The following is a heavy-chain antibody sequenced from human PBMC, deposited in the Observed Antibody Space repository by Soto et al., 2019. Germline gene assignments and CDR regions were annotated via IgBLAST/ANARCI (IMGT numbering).Heavy chain of an antibody. CDR3: ARDPGFWSGFPWSYYYGMDV. Sequence: QVQLVQSGAEVKKPGASVKVSCKASGYTFTSYGISWVRQAPGQGLEWMGWISAYNGNTNYAQKLQGRVTMTTDTSTNTAYMELRRLRSDDTAVYYCARDPGFWSGFPWSYYYGMDVWGQGTTVTVSS. CDR1: GYTFTSYG. V-gene: IGHV1-18*01. CDR2: ISAYNGNT. J-gene: IGHJ6*02. D-gene: IGHD3-3*01.